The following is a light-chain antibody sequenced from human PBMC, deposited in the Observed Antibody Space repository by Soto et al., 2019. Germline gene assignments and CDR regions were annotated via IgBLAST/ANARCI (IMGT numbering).Light chain of an antibody. V-gene: IGLV1-44*01. Sequence: QSVLTQPPSASGTPGQRITISCSGSSSNIGDNPVNWYQQLPGAAPKLLIYINDQRPSGVPDRFSDSKSGTSASLAISGLQPEDEADYYCAAWDDSLNALFGTGTKLTVL. CDR1: SSNIGDNP. CDR3: AAWDDSLNAL. J-gene: IGLJ1*01. CDR2: IND.